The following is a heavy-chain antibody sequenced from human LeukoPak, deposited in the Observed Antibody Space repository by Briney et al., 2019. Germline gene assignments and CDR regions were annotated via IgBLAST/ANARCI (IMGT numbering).Heavy chain of an antibody. CDR3: AKGYYFAIDV. J-gene: IGHJ6*02. CDR1: GYTFTSYT. Sequence: ASVKVSCKASGYTFTSYTMHWVRQAPGQRLEWMGWTNTVNGNTKYSQKFQDRVTITRDTSASTAYMELSSLRSEDTTVYYCAKGYYFAIDVWGQGTTVTVSS. V-gene: IGHV1-3*04. CDR2: TNTVNGNT.